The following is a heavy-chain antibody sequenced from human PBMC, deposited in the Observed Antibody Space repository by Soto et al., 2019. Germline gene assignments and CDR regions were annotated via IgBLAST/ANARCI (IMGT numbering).Heavy chain of an antibody. V-gene: IGHV2-5*02. CDR3: AHSGQLGSRYDS. CDR1: GFSLSIRGVG. CDR2: IYWDDDK. J-gene: IGHJ4*02. Sequence: SGPTLVNPTETLTLTCTFSGFSLSIRGVGVGWIRQPPGKALEWLAFIYWDDDKRYRPSLKTRLTITKDTPKNQVVLTMANLDPVDTATYFCAHSGQLGSRYDSWGQGTQVTVSS. D-gene: IGHD1-1*01.